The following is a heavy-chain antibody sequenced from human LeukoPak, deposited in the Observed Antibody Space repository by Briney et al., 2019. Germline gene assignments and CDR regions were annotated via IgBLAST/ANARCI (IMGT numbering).Heavy chain of an antibody. CDR1: GGTFSSYA. CDR2: IIPILGIA. Sequence: GASVKVSCKASGGTFSSYAISWVRQAPGQGLEWMGRIIPILGIANYAQKFQGRVTITADKFTSTAYMELSSLRSEDTAVYYCAVDILTGYPDYWGQGTLVTVSS. D-gene: IGHD3-9*01. V-gene: IGHV1-69*04. CDR3: AVDILTGYPDY. J-gene: IGHJ4*02.